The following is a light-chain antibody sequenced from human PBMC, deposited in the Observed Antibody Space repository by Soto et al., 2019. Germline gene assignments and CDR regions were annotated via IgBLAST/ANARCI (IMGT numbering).Light chain of an antibody. CDR3: QQYHSAPFT. V-gene: IGKV3-20*01. CDR2: DAS. J-gene: IGKJ3*01. Sequence: EIVLTQSPGTLSLSPGERATLSCRASQSVYSCHLAWYRQKPGQVPRLLIYDASSRATGIPDRFSGSGSGTDFTLTISRLEPEDFAVYYCQQYHSAPFTFGPGTKVDIK. CDR1: QSVYSCH.